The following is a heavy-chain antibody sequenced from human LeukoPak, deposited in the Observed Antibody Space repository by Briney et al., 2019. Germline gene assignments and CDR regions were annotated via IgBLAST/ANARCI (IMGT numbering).Heavy chain of an antibody. CDR3: ATDIGDGEVVAPGAFDI. V-gene: IGHV5-51*01. CDR1: GYSFTSYW. CDR2: IYPGDSDT. J-gene: IGHJ3*02. D-gene: IGHD3-22*01. Sequence: GESLKISCKGSGYSFTSYWIGWVRQMPGKGLEWMGIIYPGDSDTRCSPSFQGQVTISADKSISTAYLQWSSLKASDTAMYYCATDIGDGEVVAPGAFDIWGQGTMVTVSS.